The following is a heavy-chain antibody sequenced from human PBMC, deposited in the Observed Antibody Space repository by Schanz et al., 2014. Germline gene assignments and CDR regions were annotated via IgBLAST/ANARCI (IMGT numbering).Heavy chain of an antibody. D-gene: IGHD2-2*01. CDR2: IWYDGSNK. Sequence: QVQLVESGGGVVQPGRSLRLSCAASGFTFSTYAMHWVRQAPGKGLEWVAVIWYDGSNKYYADSMKGRFTISRDNSKNTLYLQMNSLRAEDTAVYYCAKEKGDCSSTSCSYYFDYWGQGTLVTVSS. J-gene: IGHJ4*02. CDR1: GFTFSTYA. CDR3: AKEKGDCSSTSCSYYFDY. V-gene: IGHV3-33*06.